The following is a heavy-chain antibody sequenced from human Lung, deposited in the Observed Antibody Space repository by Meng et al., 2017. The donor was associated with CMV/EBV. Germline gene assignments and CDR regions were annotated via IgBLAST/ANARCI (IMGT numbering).Heavy chain of an antibody. CDR3: AKIGYHDSSGHFYYSDD. CDR2: IRYDGFIGTDK. J-gene: IGHJ4*02. CDR1: GFIVSNYG. Sequence: GGSLSLSCTASGFIVSNYGMHWVRHAPGKGLEWVAFIRYDGFIGTDKYYADSVKGRFTISRDNPKNTLYLQMNSLRAEDEAVYYCAKIGYHDSSGHFYYSDDWGQGTLVTVSS. D-gene: IGHD3-22*01. V-gene: IGHV3-30*02.